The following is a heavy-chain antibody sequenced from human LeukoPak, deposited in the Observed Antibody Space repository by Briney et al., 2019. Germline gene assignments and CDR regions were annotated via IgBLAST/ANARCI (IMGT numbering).Heavy chain of an antibody. J-gene: IGHJ5*02. V-gene: IGHV3-30*02. CDR1: GLTFSTSG. CDR2: IQYDESDK. CDR3: AREGGITVAGKFDP. Sequence: GGSLRLSCAASGLTFSTSGMHWVRQAPGKGLEWVAFIQYDESDKYYADSVRGRFTISRDNSKNTLYLQMNSLRAEDTAVYYCAREGGITVAGKFDPWGQGTLVTVSS. D-gene: IGHD6-19*01.